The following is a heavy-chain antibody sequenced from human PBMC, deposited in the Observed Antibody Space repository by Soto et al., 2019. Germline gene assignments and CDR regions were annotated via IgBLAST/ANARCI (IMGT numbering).Heavy chain of an antibody. D-gene: IGHD3-22*01. J-gene: IGHJ4*02. CDR3: ARAHFDYYDSSGYGNFDY. CDR2: IYYSGST. CDR1: GGSISSYY. Sequence: SETLSLTCTVSGGSISSYYWSWIRQPPGKGLEWIGYIYYSGSTNYNPSLKSRVTISVDTSKNQFSLKLSSVTAADTAVYYCARAHFDYYDSSGYGNFDYWGQGTLVTV. V-gene: IGHV4-59*01.